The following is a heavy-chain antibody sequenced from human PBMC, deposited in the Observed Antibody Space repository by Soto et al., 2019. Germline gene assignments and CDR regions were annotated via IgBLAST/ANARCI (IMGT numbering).Heavy chain of an antibody. CDR2: IIPIFGSA. J-gene: IGHJ6*02. CDR3: ARDLKRYYDSSGYGYYYYGMDV. Sequence: ASVKVSCKASGGAFSSYAISWVRQAPGQGLEWMGGIIPIFGSANYAQKFQGRVTITADESTSTAYMDLSSLRSEDTAVYYCARDLKRYYDSSGYGYYYYGMDVWGQGTTVTVSS. D-gene: IGHD3-22*01. CDR1: GGAFSSYA. V-gene: IGHV1-69*13.